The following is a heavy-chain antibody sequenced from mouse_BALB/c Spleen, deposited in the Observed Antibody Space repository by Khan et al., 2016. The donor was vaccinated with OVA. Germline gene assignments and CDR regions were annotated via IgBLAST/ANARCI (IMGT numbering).Heavy chain of an antibody. V-gene: IGHV1S132*01. D-gene: IGHD2-1*01. CDR1: GYTFTSYW. J-gene: IGHJ3*01. CDR2: IFPGTGTT. Sequence: QVQLQQPGTELVKPGASVKLSCKTSGYTFTSYWIQWVKQRPGQGLGWIGQIFPGTGTTYYNENFKGKATLTVNTSFSTAYMQLSSLTSEDSAVYFCARGYFGNYEFVYWGRGTLVTVSP. CDR3: ARGYFGNYEFVY.